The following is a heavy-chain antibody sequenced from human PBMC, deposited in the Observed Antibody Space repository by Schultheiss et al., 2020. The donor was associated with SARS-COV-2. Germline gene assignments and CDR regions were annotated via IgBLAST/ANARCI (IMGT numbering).Heavy chain of an antibody. CDR1: GGSISSGGYY. J-gene: IGHJ6*02. Sequence: SETLSLTCTVSGGSISSGGYYWSWIRQHPGKGLEWIGRIYTSGSTNYNPSLKSRVTISVDTSKNQFSLKLSSVTAADTAVYYCARFSVLLWFGELLTIDYYGMDVWGQGTTGTVSS. CDR3: ARFSVLLWFGELLTIDYYGMDV. D-gene: IGHD3-10*01. CDR2: IYTSGST. V-gene: IGHV4-61*08.